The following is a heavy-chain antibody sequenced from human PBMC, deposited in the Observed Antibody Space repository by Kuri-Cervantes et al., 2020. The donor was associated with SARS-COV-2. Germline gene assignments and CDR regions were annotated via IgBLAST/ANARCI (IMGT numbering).Heavy chain of an antibody. CDR3: AREEGGYSCGLDY. D-gene: IGHD5-18*01. Sequence: SETLSLTCTVSGGSISSHYWSWIRQPPGKGLEWIGYIYYSGSTNYNPSLKSRVTISVDTSKNQFSLKLSSVTAADTAVYYCAREEGGYSCGLDYWGQGTLVTVSS. V-gene: IGHV4-59*11. CDR1: GGSISSHY. J-gene: IGHJ4*02. CDR2: IYYSGST.